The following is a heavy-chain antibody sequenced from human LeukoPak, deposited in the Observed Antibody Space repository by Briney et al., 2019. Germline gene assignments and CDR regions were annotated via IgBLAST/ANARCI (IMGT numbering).Heavy chain of an antibody. Sequence: SETLALTCTVSGYSQISGYSWEWIRQPPGKGLEWIGSFHYSGSTYYNPSLMSRVTISGDTSKNQFSLRLSSVTAADTAVYYCARAYCSSTSCYTEGWFDPWGQGTLVTVSS. CDR3: ARAYCSSTSCYTEGWFDP. CDR1: GYSQISGYS. D-gene: IGHD2-2*02. V-gene: IGHV4-38-2*02. CDR2: FHYSGST. J-gene: IGHJ5*02.